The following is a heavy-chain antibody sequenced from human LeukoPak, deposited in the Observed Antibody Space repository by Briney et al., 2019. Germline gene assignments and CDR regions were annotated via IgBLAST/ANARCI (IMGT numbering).Heavy chain of an antibody. CDR3: ARGDPYYHGSGSYSPYYFDY. J-gene: IGHJ4*02. CDR1: GGSISSGGYS. D-gene: IGHD3-10*01. V-gene: IGHV4-30-2*01. CDR2: IYHSGST. Sequence: SETLSLTCAVSGGSISSGGYSWSWIRQPPGKGLEWIGYIYHSGSTYYNPSLKSRVTISIDTSKNQFSLKLSSVTAADTAVYYCARGDPYYHGSGSYSPYYFDYWGQGTLVTVSS.